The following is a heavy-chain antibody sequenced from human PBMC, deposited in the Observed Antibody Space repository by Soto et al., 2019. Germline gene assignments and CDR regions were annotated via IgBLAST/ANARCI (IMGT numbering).Heavy chain of an antibody. CDR2: IYYSGSA. CDR3: ARVPDR. V-gene: IGHV4-39*07. J-gene: IGHJ5*02. CDR1: GGSISSSSYY. D-gene: IGHD2-2*01. Sequence: TSETLSLTCTVSGGSISSSSYYWGWIRQPPGKGLEWIGSIYYSGSAYYNPSLKSRVTISVDTSKNQFSLKLSSVTAADTAVYYCARVPDRWGQGTLVTVSS.